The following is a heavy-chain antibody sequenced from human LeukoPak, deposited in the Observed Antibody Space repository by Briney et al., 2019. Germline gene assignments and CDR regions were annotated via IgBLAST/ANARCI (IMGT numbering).Heavy chain of an antibody. Sequence: PSETLSLTCAVSGASIYSSNWWTWVRHPPGKGLEWIGEIYQSGTTNYNPSLKSRVTISVDKSKNRFSLKLSSVTAADTAVYYCARVRELPAYFDYWGQGTLVTVSS. CDR2: IYQSGTT. CDR3: ARVRELPAYFDY. D-gene: IGHD1-7*01. CDR1: GASIYSSNW. V-gene: IGHV4-4*02. J-gene: IGHJ4*02.